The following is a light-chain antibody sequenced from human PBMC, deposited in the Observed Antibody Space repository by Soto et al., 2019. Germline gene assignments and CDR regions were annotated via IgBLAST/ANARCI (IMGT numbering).Light chain of an antibody. CDR3: CSYADVTTYV. J-gene: IGLJ1*01. CDR2: EGN. CDR1: SNDVGSYDL. Sequence: QSALTQPASVSGSPGQSITISCTGTSNDVGSYDLVSWYQQHPGKAPKLIIFEGNKRPSWVSNRFSGSKSGNTASLTIAGLQPEDEADYYCCSYADVTTYVFGNGTKSPS. V-gene: IGLV2-23*01.